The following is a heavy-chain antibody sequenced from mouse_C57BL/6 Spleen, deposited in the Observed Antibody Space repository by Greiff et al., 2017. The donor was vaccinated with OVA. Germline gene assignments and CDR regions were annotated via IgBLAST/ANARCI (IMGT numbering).Heavy chain of an antibody. CDR2: IRLKSDNYAT. D-gene: IGHD2-10*01. CDR1: GFTFSNYW. V-gene: IGHV6-3*01. Sequence: EVKLMESGGGLVQPGGSMKLSCVASGFTFSNYWMNWVRQSPEKGLEWVAQIRLKSDNYATHYAESVKGRFTISSDDSKSSVYLQMNNLRAEDTGIYYCTGGAYLPYYYAMDYWGQGTSVTVSS. J-gene: IGHJ4*01. CDR3: TGGAYLPYYYAMDY.